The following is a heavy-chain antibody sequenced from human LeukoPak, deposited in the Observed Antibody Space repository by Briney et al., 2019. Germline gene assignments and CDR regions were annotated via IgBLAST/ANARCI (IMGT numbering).Heavy chain of an antibody. CDR2: ISSSASVT. J-gene: IGHJ5*02. CDR1: GFNFRIYT. Sequence: GGSLRLSCEASGFNFRIYTMNWVRQAPGRGLEWISYISSSASVTYYADSVNGRFSISRDNAKNSLFLQMNSLRAEDAAVYYCARAPDCSSTSCYSAGPMNWFDPWGQGTLVTVSS. CDR3: ARAPDCSSTSCYSAGPMNWFDP. V-gene: IGHV3-48*01. D-gene: IGHD2-2*01.